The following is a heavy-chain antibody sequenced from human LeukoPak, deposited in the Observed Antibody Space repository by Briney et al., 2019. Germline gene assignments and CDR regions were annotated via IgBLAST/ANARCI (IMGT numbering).Heavy chain of an antibody. D-gene: IGHD3-16*01. Sequence: SETLSLTCAVYGGSFSGYYWSWIRQPPGKGLEWIGEINHSGSTNYNPSLKSRVTISVDTSKNQFSLKLSSVTAADTAVYYCARAGFWGVEYYFDYWGQGTLVTVSS. J-gene: IGHJ4*02. CDR2: INHSGST. CDR1: GGSFSGYY. CDR3: ARAGFWGVEYYFDY. V-gene: IGHV4-34*01.